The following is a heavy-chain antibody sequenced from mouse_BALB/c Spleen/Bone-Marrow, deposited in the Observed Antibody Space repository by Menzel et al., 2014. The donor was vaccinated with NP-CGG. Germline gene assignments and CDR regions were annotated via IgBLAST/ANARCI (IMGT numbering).Heavy chain of an antibody. V-gene: IGHV14-3*02. D-gene: IGHD1-1*01. CDR2: IDPANGNT. CDR1: GFNIKDTY. CDR3: ARYNYGSSQFAY. Sequence: EVQLQQSGAELVKPGASVKLSCTASGFNIKDTYMHRVKQRPEQGLEWIARIDPANGNTKYDPKFQGKATITADTSSNTAYLQLSSLTSEDTAVYYCARYNYGSSQFAYWGQGTLVTVSA. J-gene: IGHJ3*01.